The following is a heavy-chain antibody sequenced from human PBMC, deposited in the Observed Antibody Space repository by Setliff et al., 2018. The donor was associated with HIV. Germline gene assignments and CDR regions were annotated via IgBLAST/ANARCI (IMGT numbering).Heavy chain of an antibody. J-gene: IGHJ4*02. Sequence: ASVKVSCKSSGYTFTAHHIHWVRQAPGQGPGWMGWIIPKSGEASYAEKFRGRVTMTRDTSLSTAYMELSWLTSDDTAVYYCARVVDRDYDFWSAYEYWGQGTMVTVSS. CDR1: GYTFTAHH. CDR3: ARVVDRDYDFWSAYEY. V-gene: IGHV1-2*02. CDR2: IIPKSGEA. D-gene: IGHD3-3*01.